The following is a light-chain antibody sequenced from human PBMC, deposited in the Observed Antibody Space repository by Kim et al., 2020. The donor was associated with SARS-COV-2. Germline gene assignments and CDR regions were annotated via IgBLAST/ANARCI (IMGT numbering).Light chain of an antibody. CDR3: QQYNNWPPG. CDR1: QSVSSN. V-gene: IGKV3-15*01. CDR2: GAA. Sequence: VSPVERSTLSCRASQSVSSNLAWYQQKPGQAPRLLIYGAATRATGIPARFSGSGSGTEFTLTISSLQSEDFAVYYCQQYNNWPPGFGPGTKVDIK. J-gene: IGKJ3*01.